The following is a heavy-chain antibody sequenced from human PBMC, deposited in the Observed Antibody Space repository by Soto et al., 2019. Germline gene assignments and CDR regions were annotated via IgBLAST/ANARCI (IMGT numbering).Heavy chain of an antibody. CDR1: GFTFSSYA. Sequence: GGSLRLSCAASGFTFSSYAMSWVRQAPGKGLEWVSAISGSGGSTYYADSVKGRFTISRGNSKNTLYLQMNSLRAEDTAVYYCAKRPVGYCSGGSCYLYYFDYWGQGTQVTVSS. J-gene: IGHJ4*02. D-gene: IGHD2-15*01. V-gene: IGHV3-23*01. CDR3: AKRPVGYCSGGSCYLYYFDY. CDR2: ISGSGGST.